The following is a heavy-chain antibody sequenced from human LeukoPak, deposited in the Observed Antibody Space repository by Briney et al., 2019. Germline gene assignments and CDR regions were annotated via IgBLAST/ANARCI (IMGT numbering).Heavy chain of an antibody. V-gene: IGHV4-4*09. CDR1: GGPISGNY. D-gene: IGHD1-26*01. J-gene: IGHJ5*02. Sequence: SETLSLTCTVSGGPISGNYWSWIRQPPGQGLEWIAYIHSSGYTNYNPSLRSRVTISVDTSNNRFSLKVTSVTAADTAIYYCTQRQGPTSGSYDYFDPWGQGALVTVSS. CDR2: IHSSGYT. CDR3: TQRQGPTSGSYDYFDP.